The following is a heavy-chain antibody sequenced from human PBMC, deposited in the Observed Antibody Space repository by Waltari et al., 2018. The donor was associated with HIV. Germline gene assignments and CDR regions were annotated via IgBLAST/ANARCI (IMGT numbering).Heavy chain of an antibody. D-gene: IGHD3-16*01. CDR2: IIPIPGIA. Sequence: QVQLVQSGAEVKKPESSVKVSCKASGGTFSSYAISWVRQAPGQGLEWKGRIIPIPGIANYAQKLQGRVTINADKSTSTAYMELSSLRSEDTAVYYCARGMGEGMESIDYWGQGTLVTVSS. V-gene: IGHV1-69*04. CDR3: ARGMGEGMESIDY. CDR1: GGTFSSYA. J-gene: IGHJ4*02.